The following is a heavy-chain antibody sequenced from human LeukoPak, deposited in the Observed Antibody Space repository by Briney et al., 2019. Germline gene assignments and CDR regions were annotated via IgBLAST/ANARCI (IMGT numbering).Heavy chain of an antibody. J-gene: IGHJ6*02. CDR1: GGTFSSYA. V-gene: IGHV1-69*13. CDR3: ARSEPRYCSSTSCYKDSYYYYYGMDV. Sequence: SVNVSCKASGGTFSSYAISWVRQAPGQGLEWMGGIIPIFGTANYAQKFQGRVTITADESTSTAYMELSSLRSEDTAVYYCARSEPRYCSSTSCYKDSYYYYYGMDVWGQGTTVTVSS. D-gene: IGHD2-2*02. CDR2: IIPIFGTA.